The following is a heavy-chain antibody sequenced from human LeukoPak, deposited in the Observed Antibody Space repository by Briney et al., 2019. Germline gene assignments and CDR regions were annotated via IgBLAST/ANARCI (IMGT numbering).Heavy chain of an antibody. CDR3: ARAIRLTPYFDY. CDR2: IYYSGST. Sequence: XIGYIYYSGSTYYNPSLRSRLTISLDTSKNQFSLKLSSVTAADTAVYSCARAIRLTPYFDYXXQGXXV. V-gene: IGHV4-30-4*01. D-gene: IGHD2-21*01. J-gene: IGHJ4*02.